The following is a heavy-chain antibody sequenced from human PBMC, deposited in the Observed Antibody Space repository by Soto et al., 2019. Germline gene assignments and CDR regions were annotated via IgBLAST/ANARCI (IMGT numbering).Heavy chain of an antibody. V-gene: IGHV1-69*13. CDR1: GGTFSSYA. D-gene: IGHD6-6*01. Sequence: SVKVSCKASGGTFSSYAISWVRQAPGQGLEWMGGTIPIFGTANYAQKFQGRVTITADESTSTAYMELSSLRSEDTAVYYCARGEMGYSSSPRYYYYGMDVWGQGTTVTVSS. J-gene: IGHJ6*02. CDR3: ARGEMGYSSSPRYYYYGMDV. CDR2: TIPIFGTA.